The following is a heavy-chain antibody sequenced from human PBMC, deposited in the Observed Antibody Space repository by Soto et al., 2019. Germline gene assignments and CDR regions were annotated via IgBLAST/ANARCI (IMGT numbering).Heavy chain of an antibody. J-gene: IGHJ4*02. D-gene: IGHD1-26*01. CDR3: VILALGKFDF. Sequence: PGGSLRLSCAASGFTFSYYWMHWVRQAPGQGLLWVSRIHSDGSSTTYADSVKGRFTISRDNSRNRLYLQMNSLRAEDTALYYCVILALGKFDFWGQGTLVTVSS. V-gene: IGHV3-74*01. CDR1: GFTFSYYW. CDR2: IHSDGSST.